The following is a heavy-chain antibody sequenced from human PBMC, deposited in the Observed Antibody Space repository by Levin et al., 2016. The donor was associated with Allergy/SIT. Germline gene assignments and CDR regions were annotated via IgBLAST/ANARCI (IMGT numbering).Heavy chain of an antibody. V-gene: IGHV4-61*02. CDR3: ARGVIDFWSAYLDP. Sequence: SETLSLTCTVSGGSMTTGNYYWAWLRQPAGKGLEWIGRVFTSGSTDYNPSLKSRATISVDTSKSQFSLNLTSVIAADTAVYYCARGVIDFWSAYLDPWGQGTLVTVSS. D-gene: IGHD3-3*01. CDR1: GGSMTTGNYY. J-gene: IGHJ5*02. CDR2: VFTSGST.